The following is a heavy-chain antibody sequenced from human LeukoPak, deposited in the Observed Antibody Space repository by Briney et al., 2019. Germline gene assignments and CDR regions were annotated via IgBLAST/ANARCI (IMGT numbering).Heavy chain of an antibody. D-gene: IGHD2-2*01. Sequence: PGGSLRLSCAASGFTFSSYSMNWVRQAPGKGLEWVSYISSSSSTIYYADSVKGRFTISRDNAKNSLYLQMNSLRAEDTAVYYCASDGQDIVVVPALFDYWGQGTVVTVSS. J-gene: IGHJ4*02. V-gene: IGHV3-48*01. CDR3: ASDGQDIVVVPALFDY. CDR2: ISSSSSTI. CDR1: GFTFSSYS.